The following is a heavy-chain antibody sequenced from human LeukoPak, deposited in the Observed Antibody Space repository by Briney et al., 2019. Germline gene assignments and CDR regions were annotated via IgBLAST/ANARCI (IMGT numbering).Heavy chain of an antibody. CDR3: ARLRAHAYNYGFDY. V-gene: IGHV4-34*01. Sequence: PSETLSLTCAVYGGSFSGYYWSWIRQPPGKGLEWIGEITHSGSTTYNPSLKSRFTISVDTSKNQFSLKLSSVTAADTAVYFCARLRAHAYNYGFDYWGQGALVTASS. D-gene: IGHD5-24*01. CDR2: ITHSGST. CDR1: GGSFSGYY. J-gene: IGHJ4*02.